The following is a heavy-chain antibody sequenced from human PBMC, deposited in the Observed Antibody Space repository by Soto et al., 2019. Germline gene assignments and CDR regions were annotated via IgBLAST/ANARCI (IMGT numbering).Heavy chain of an antibody. Sequence: SVKVSCKASGDTFSFYTITWVRQAPGQGLEWMGRIIPIIGIINYAQKFQGRVTITADKFTGTAYMELTRLRSDDTAVYYCAGDPDSHYNDSHASSYPWGQ. CDR1: GDTFSFYT. CDR2: IIPIIGII. J-gene: IGHJ5*02. CDR3: AGDPDSHYNDSHASSYP. V-gene: IGHV1-69*04. D-gene: IGHD3-22*01.